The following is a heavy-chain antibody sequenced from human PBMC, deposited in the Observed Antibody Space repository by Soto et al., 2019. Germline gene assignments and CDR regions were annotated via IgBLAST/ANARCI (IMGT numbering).Heavy chain of an antibody. CDR1: GGTFSSYA. V-gene: IGHV1-69*01. CDR3: ASSYCCGYCYSPLDY. D-gene: IGHD2-21*02. Sequence: QVQLVQSGAEVKKPGYSVKVSCKASGGTFSSYAISWVRQAPGQGLEWMGGIIPIFGTANYAQKFQGRVTITADESTSTAYMDRSSLRSEDTAVYYCASSYCCGYCYSPLDYWGQGTLVTVSS. J-gene: IGHJ4*02. CDR2: IIPIFGTA.